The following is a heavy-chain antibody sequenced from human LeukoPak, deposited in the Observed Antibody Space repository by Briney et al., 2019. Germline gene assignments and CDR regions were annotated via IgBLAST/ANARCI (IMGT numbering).Heavy chain of an antibody. CDR2: IYPSGST. Sequence: PSETLSLTCTVSGGSITGYYWSWIRQPPGKGLEWIGDIYPSGSTNYNPSLRSRVTISVDTSKNQFSLKLSSVTAADTAVYYCARRVRNCYDSNGYNWIVWYFDLWGRGTLVTVSS. D-gene: IGHD3-22*01. CDR3: ARRVRNCYDSNGYNWIVWYFDL. V-gene: IGHV4-4*09. J-gene: IGHJ2*01. CDR1: GGSITGYY.